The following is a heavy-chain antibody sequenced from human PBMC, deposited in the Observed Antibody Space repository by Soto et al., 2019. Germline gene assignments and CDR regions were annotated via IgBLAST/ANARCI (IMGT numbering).Heavy chain of an antibody. Sequence: ASVKVSCKASGYTFTSYGISWVRQAPGQGLEWMGWISAYNGNTNYAQKLQGRVTMTTDTSTSTAYMEMRSLRSDDTAVYYCARDRRPDYHDSSGYPQPWYFDYWG. V-gene: IGHV1-18*04. CDR1: GYTFTSYG. CDR2: ISAYNGNT. J-gene: IGHJ4*01. CDR3: ARDRRPDYHDSSGYPQPWYFDY. D-gene: IGHD3-22*01.